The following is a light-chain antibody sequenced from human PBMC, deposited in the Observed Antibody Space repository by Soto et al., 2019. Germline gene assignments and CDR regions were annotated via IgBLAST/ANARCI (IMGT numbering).Light chain of an antibody. CDR1: SEHSSYA. Sequence: QSVLTQSPSAAASLGASVKLTCTLSSEHSSYAIAWHQQQPEKGPRYLMKLDSDGSHTKGDAIPDRFSGSSSGVERYLTISSLQSEDEADYYCQTWGTGIHVVFGGGTQLTVL. CDR2: LDSDGSH. CDR3: QTWGTGIHVV. J-gene: IGLJ2*01. V-gene: IGLV4-69*01.